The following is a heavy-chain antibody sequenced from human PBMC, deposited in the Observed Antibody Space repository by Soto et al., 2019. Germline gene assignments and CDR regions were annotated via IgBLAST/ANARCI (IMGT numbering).Heavy chain of an antibody. D-gene: IGHD5-12*01. Sequence: QVQLQQWGAGLLKPSETLSLTCAVYGGSFSGYYWSWIRQPPGKGVEWIGEINHIGRTNYNPPLKRXXTXSXXTSKNQFSLKLSSVTAADTAVYYWARGGGYVGADYWGQGTLVTVSS. CDR2: INHIGRT. CDR1: GGSFSGYY. V-gene: IGHV4-34*01. CDR3: ARGGGYVGADY. J-gene: IGHJ4*02.